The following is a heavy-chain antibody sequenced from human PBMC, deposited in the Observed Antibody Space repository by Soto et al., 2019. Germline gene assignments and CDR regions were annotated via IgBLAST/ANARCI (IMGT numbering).Heavy chain of an antibody. CDR2: ISDSGSHM. J-gene: IGHJ4*02. D-gene: IGHD1-26*01. CDR3: APQGVGATGYLY. Sequence: EVQLVESGGGLVQPGGSLRLSCVVSGFTLGGFGMNWVRQAPGKGLEWVSYISDSGSHMYYADSVKGRFTISRDSAKNSLYLQMNSLRVEDTAVNYCAPQGVGATGYLYWGQGTLVTVSS. CDR1: GFTLGGFG. V-gene: IGHV3-48*01.